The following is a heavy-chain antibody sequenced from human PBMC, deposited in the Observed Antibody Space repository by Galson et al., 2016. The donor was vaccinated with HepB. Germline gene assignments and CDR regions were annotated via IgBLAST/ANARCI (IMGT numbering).Heavy chain of an antibody. CDR3: ATWVEGYSSSPFDY. CDR1: GISFNSYS. CDR2: ISSAGRDN. J-gene: IGHJ4*02. Sequence: SLRLSCAVSGISFNSYSMHWVRQAPGKGLEWVAIISSAGRDNYYSDSVEGRFTISRADSRNPLYLQMNSLTAEVTAVYYCATWVEGYSSSPFDYWGQGTLVTVSS. V-gene: IGHV3-30*03. D-gene: IGHD6-13*01.